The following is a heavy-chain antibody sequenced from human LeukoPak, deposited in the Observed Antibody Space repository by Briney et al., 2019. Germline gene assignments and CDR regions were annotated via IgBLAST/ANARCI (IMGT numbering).Heavy chain of an antibody. CDR1: GGSFSGYS. Sequence: PSGTLSLTCAVYGGSFSGYSWNWIRQPPGKGLEWIGEINHSGSTNYNPSLESRVTISVDTSKNQFSLKLSSVTAADTAVYYCARALIQLWLRPYYYMDVWGKGTTVTVSS. CDR3: ARALIQLWLRPYYYMDV. D-gene: IGHD5-18*01. CDR2: INHSGST. J-gene: IGHJ6*03. V-gene: IGHV4-34*01.